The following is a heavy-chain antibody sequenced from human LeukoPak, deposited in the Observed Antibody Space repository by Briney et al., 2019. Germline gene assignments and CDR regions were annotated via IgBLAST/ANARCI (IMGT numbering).Heavy chain of an antibody. Sequence: KPSETLSLTCTVSGGAINSGHFWNWLRQTPGSGLEYLGYVSYTGITYYNPSLMSRVNMSVDTSKKQFSLTLTSVTAADTATYCCARGNDYFDYWGQGSLVTVSS. CDR2: VSYTGIT. CDR1: GGAINSGHF. CDR3: ARGNDYFDY. D-gene: IGHD2-8*01. J-gene: IGHJ4*02. V-gene: IGHV4-31*03.